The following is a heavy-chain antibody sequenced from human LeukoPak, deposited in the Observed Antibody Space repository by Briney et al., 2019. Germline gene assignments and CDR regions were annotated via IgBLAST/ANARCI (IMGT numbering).Heavy chain of an antibody. CDR1: GFTFSSYE. CDR3: AREGGGYYLAY. Sequence: GGSLRLSCAASGFTFSSYEMNWVRQAPGKGLEWVSYISSSGSTIYYADSVKGRFTVSRDNAKNSLYLQMNSLRAEDTAVYYCAREGGGYYLAYWGQGTLVTVSS. D-gene: IGHD3-22*01. V-gene: IGHV3-48*03. CDR2: ISSSGSTI. J-gene: IGHJ4*02.